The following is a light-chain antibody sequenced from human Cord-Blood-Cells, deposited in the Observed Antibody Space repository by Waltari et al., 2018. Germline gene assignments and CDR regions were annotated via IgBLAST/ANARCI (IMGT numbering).Light chain of an antibody. Sequence: EIVLTQSPGTLSLSPGERATLSCRASQSVSSSYLAWYQQKPGQAPRRLIYGASSRATGIPDRFSGSGSGTDFTLTISRLEPEYFAVYYCQQYGSSPPTFGQGTKVEIK. CDR3: QQYGSSPPT. J-gene: IGKJ1*01. V-gene: IGKV3-20*01. CDR2: GAS. CDR1: QSVSSSY.